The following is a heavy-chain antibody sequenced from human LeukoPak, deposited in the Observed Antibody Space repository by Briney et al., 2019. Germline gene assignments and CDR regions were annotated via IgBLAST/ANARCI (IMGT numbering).Heavy chain of an antibody. CDR2: INTYNANT. CDR3: ARDAPGNCSGGRCYSVS. CDR1: GGSFSSYG. J-gene: IGHJ4*02. V-gene: IGHV1-18*01. Sequence: GPSVKVSCKASGGSFSSYGITWVRQAPGQGLEWMGWINTYNANTNYAQKVQDRITLTRDTSTSTAFMELRSLRSDDTAVYYCARDAPGNCSGGRCYSVSWGQGTLVTVSS. D-gene: IGHD2-15*01.